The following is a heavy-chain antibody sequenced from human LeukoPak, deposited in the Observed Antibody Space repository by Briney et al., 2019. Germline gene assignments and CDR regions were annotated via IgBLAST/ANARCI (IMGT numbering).Heavy chain of an antibody. CDR3: ARSNDLDY. D-gene: IGHD3-3*01. J-gene: IGHJ4*02. CDR2: ISSGSSYI. V-gene: IGHV3-21*01. Sequence: RGSLRLSCAASGFSFSSYSMNWVRQAPGKGLEWVSSISSGSSYIYYADSVKGRFTISRDNAKSSLYLQMNSLRAEDTGFYYCARSNDLDYWGQGTLVTVSS. CDR1: GFSFSSYS.